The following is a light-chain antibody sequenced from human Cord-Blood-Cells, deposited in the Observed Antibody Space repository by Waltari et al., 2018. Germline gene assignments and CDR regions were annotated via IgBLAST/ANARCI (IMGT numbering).Light chain of an antibody. CDR2: DVS. V-gene: IGLV2-14*03. CDR1: SSDVGGYNY. Sequence: QSALTQPASVSGSPGQSITIPCTGTSSDVGGYNYFSWYQQHPGKAPKLMIYDVSNRPSGVSNRFSGSKSGNTASLTISGLQAEDEADYYCSSYTSSSNWVFGGGTKLTVL. J-gene: IGLJ3*02. CDR3: SSYTSSSNWV.